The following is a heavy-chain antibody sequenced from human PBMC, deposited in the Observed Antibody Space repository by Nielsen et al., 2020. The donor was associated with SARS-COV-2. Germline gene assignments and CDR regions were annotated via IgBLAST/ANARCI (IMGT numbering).Heavy chain of an antibody. D-gene: IGHD2-2*01. CDR1: GFTFSSYA. CDR3: AKPLAGVPN. Sequence: GESLKISCAASGFTFSSYAMSWVRQAPGKGLEWVSAISGSGGSTYYADSVKGRFTISRDNSKNTLYLQMNSLRAEDTAVYYCAKPLAGVPNWGQGTLVTVSS. J-gene: IGHJ4*02. CDR2: ISGSGGST. V-gene: IGHV3-23*01.